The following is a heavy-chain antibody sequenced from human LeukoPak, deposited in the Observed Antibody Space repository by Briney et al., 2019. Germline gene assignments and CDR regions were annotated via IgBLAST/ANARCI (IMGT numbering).Heavy chain of an antibody. J-gene: IGHJ5*02. V-gene: IGHV1-2*02. CDR2: INPNSGGT. CDR3: ARDLVGASGSYPAGWFDP. Sequence: ASVKVSCKAPGYTFTGYYMHWVRQAPGQGLEWMGWINPNSGGTNYAQKFQGRVTMTRDTSISTAYMELSRLRSDDTAVYYCARDLVGASGSYPAGWFDPWGQGTLVTVSS. D-gene: IGHD1-26*01. CDR1: GYTFTGYY.